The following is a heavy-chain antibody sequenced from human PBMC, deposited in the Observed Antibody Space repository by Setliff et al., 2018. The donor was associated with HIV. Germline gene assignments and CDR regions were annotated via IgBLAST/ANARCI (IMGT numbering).Heavy chain of an antibody. CDR1: GFTFRDYG. J-gene: IGHJ4*02. D-gene: IGHD6-13*01. CDR2: IWYDASQT. Sequence: PGESLRLSCAASGFTFRDYGMNWVRQAPGKGLEWVAFIWYDASQTYYEDSVKGRFTISRDNSKNTLYLQINSLRPEDTAVYFCAKDISGWFSRQGSDYWGQGTLVTVSS. V-gene: IGHV3-30*02. CDR3: AKDISGWFSRQGSDY.